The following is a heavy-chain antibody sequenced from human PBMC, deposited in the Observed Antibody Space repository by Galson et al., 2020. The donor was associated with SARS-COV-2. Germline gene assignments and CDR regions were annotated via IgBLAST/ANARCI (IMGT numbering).Heavy chain of an antibody. D-gene: IGHD1-1*01. Sequence: GGSLRLSCTASGFTFRGYWMTWVRQPPGRGLEWVASINRDGTQADYVDSARGRFTISRDNVESTVYLQMNSLRAEDTAVYYCARILPSGYYDRWGQGTLVTVSS. V-gene: IGHV3-7*01. CDR3: ARILPSGYYDR. J-gene: IGHJ4*02. CDR1: GFTFRGYW. CDR2: INRDGTQA.